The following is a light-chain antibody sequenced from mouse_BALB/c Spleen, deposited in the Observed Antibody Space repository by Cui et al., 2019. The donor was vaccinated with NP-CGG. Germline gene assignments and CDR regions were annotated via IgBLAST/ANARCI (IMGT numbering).Light chain of an antibody. CDR1: TGAVTTSNY. Sequence: QAVLPHESALTTSPGETVTLTCRSNTGAVTTSNYANWVQERPDHLFTGLIGGTNNRAPGVPARFSGSLIGDKAALTITGAQTEDEAIYFCALWYSNHWVFGGGTKLTVL. CDR2: GTN. J-gene: IGLJ1*01. V-gene: IGLV1*01. CDR3: ALWYSNHWV.